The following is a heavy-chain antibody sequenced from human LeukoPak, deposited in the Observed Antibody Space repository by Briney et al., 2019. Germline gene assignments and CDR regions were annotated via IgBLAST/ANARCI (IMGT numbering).Heavy chain of an antibody. J-gene: IGHJ6*02. CDR2: ISWNSGSI. CDR3: ARGGGLDV. Sequence: PGGSLRLSCAASGFSFDGYAMYWVRQAPGKGLEWVSGISWNSGSIGYADSVKGRFTISRDNAKNTLYLQMSNLRAEDTAVYFCARGGGLDVWGQGATVTVSS. CDR1: GFSFDGYA. V-gene: IGHV3-9*01. D-gene: IGHD3-16*01.